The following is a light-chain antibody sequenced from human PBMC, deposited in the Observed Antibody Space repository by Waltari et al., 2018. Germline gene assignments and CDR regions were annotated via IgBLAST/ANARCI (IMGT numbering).Light chain of an antibody. CDR1: QSVLYTSNNKNY. J-gene: IGKJ4*01. CDR2: WAS. Sequence: DIVLTQAPDSLAVSLGERATRTCDSRQSVLYTSNNKNYLTWYQQKPGQPPKLLISWASTRESGVPDRFSGSGSGTDFTLTISSLQAEDVAVYFCQQHFTIPLTFGGGTRVEIK. CDR3: QQHFTIPLT. V-gene: IGKV4-1*01.